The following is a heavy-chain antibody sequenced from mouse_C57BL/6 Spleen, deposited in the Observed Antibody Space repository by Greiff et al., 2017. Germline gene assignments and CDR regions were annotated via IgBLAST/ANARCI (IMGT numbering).Heavy chain of an antibody. CDR3: ALTGTREYYAMDY. CDR2: IYPGDGDT. J-gene: IGHJ4*01. D-gene: IGHD4-1*01. V-gene: IGHV1-82*01. CDR1: GYAFSSSW. Sequence: VQLQQSGPELVKPGASVKISCKASGYAFSSSWMNWVKQRPGKGLEWIGRIYPGDGDTNYNGKFKGKATLTADKSSSTAYMQLSSLTSEDSAVYFCALTGTREYYAMDYWGQGTSVTVSS.